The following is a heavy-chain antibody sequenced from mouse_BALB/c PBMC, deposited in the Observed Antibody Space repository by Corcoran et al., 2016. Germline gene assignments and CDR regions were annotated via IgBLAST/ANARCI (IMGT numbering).Heavy chain of an antibody. CDR2: INPYNDGT. D-gene: IGHD1-2*01. CDR3: ARKGTTAYWYFDV. V-gene: IGHV1S136*01. CDR1: GYTFTSYV. Sequence: EVQLQQSGPELVKPGASVKMSCKASGYTFTSYVMHWVKQKPGQGLEWIGYINPYNDGTKYNEKFKGKATLTSDKSSSTAYMELSSLTSEDSAVHYCARKGTTAYWYFDVWGAGTTVTVSS. J-gene: IGHJ1*01.